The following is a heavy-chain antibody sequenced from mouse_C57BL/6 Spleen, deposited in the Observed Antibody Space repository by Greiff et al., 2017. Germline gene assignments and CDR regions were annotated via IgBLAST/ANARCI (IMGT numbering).Heavy chain of an antibody. J-gene: IGHJ2*01. V-gene: IGHV1-52*01. CDR3: ARVGNGPYYFDY. D-gene: IGHD2-1*01. CDR2: IDPSDSET. Sequence: QVQLKQPGAELVRPGSSVKLSCKASGYTFTSYWMHWVKQRPIQGLEWIGNIDPSDSETHYNQKFKDKATLTVDKSSSTAYMQLSSLTSEDSAVYYCARVGNGPYYFDYWGQGTTLTVSS. CDR1: GYTFTSYW.